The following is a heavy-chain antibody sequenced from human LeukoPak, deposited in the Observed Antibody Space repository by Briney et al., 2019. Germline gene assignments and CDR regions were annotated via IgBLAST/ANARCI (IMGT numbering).Heavy chain of an antibody. J-gene: IGHJ3*02. D-gene: IGHD3-16*02. CDR2: INPNSGGT. V-gene: IGHV1-2*02. Sequence: ASVKVSCKASGYTFTGYYMHWVRQAPGQGLEWTGWINPNSGGTNYAQKFQGRVTMTRDTSISTAYMELSRLRSDDTAVYYCAREGELSLFVAFDIWGQGTMVTVSS. CDR3: AREGELSLFVAFDI. CDR1: GYTFTGYY.